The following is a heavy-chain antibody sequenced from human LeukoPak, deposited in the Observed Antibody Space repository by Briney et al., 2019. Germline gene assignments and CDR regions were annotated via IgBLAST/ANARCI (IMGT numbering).Heavy chain of an antibody. V-gene: IGHV1-69*05. CDR1: GGTLSTHA. CDR2: IILISPTA. CDR3: ATGRVSDTTLVSWFDT. Sequence: GASVKVSCKASGGTLSTHAVSWVRQAPGQGLEWMGGIILISPTANYAQKFQDRVTITMDQYTTYMELSSLRSDDTAVYYCATGRVSDTTLVSWFDTWGQGTLVTVSP. J-gene: IGHJ5*02. D-gene: IGHD5-18*01.